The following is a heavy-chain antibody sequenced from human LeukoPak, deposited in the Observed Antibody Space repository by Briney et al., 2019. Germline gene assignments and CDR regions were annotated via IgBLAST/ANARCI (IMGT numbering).Heavy chain of an antibody. V-gene: IGHV3-7*01. CDR1: GFTFDDYA. CDR2: INEDGNKK. J-gene: IGHJ6*03. CDR3: ARPPRDAYYYYYYMDV. Sequence: PGGSLRLSCAASGFTFDDYAMHWVRQAPGKGLEWVANINEDGNKKYYVDSVKGRFTISRDNAKNSLYLQMNSLRAEDTAVYYCARPPRDAYYYYYYMDVWGKGTTVTISS.